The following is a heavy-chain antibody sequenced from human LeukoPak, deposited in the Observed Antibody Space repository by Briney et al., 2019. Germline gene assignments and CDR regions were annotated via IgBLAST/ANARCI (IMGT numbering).Heavy chain of an antibody. J-gene: IGHJ4*02. CDR1: GFTFSSYT. CDR2: ITTSDGNT. V-gene: IGHV3-23*01. CDR3: AKASPGSELGVYY. Sequence: PGGSLRLSCAASGFTFSSYTMSWVRQAPGKGLEWVSTITTSDGNTYYADSVKGRFTISRDNSKNTLYLQMNSLRAEDTAVYYCAKASPGSELGVYYWGQGTLVTVSS. D-gene: IGHD1-26*01.